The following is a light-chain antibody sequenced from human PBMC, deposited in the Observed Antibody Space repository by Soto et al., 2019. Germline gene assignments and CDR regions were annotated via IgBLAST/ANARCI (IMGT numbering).Light chain of an antibody. J-gene: IGKJ3*01. Sequence: DIQMTQSPSTLSASVGDRVTITCRASQSISSWLAWYQQKPGKAPKLLIYDASSLESGVPSRFSGSGSGTEFTLTISSLQPDDFATYYCQQYNSYLTNTFGPGTKVDIK. CDR2: DAS. CDR1: QSISSW. V-gene: IGKV1-5*01. CDR3: QQYNSYLTNT.